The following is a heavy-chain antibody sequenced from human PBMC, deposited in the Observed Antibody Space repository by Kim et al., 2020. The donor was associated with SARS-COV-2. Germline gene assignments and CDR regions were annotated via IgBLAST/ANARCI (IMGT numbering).Heavy chain of an antibody. Sequence: SVKVSCKASGGTFSSYAISWVRQAPGQGLEWMGRIIPILGIANYAQKFQGRVTITADKSTSTAYMELSSLRSEDTAVYYCAREEQQLVSFDYWGQGTLVTVSS. CDR2: IIPILGIA. J-gene: IGHJ4*02. V-gene: IGHV1-69*04. CDR1: GGTFSSYA. D-gene: IGHD6-13*01. CDR3: AREEQQLVSFDY.